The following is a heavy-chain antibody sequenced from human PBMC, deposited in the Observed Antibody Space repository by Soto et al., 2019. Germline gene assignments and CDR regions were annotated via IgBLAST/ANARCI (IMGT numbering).Heavy chain of an antibody. Sequence: QVQLVESGGGVVQPGRSLRLSCAASGFTFSSYGMHWVRQAPGKGLEWVAVISYDGSNKYYADSVKGRFTISRDNSKNTLYLQMNSLRAEDTAVYYCAKDTGAMDSYGILDYWGQGTLVTVSS. V-gene: IGHV3-30*18. D-gene: IGHD5-18*01. J-gene: IGHJ4*02. CDR2: ISYDGSNK. CDR3: AKDTGAMDSYGILDY. CDR1: GFTFSSYG.